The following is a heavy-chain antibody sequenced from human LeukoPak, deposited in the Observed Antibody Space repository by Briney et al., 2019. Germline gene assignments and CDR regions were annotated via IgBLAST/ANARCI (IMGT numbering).Heavy chain of an antibody. CDR1: GFIFSSYW. CDR3: ARGETSVYYYYYMDV. D-gene: IGHD1-26*01. V-gene: IGHV3-7*01. CDR2: IKQDGSEK. Sequence: PGGSLRLSCAASGFIFSSYWMSWVRQAPGKGLEWVANIKQDGSEKYYVDSVKGRFTISRDNAKNSLYLQMNSLRAEDTAVYYCARGETSVYYYYYMDVWGKGTTVTVSS. J-gene: IGHJ6*03.